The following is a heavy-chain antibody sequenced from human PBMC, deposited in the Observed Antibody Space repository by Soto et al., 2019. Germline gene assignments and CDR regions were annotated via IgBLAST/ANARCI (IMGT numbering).Heavy chain of an antibody. D-gene: IGHD6-13*01. Sequence: ASVNVSWKASGYTITGYYMHWVRQAPGQGLEWMGWINPNSGGTNYAQKFQGWVTMTRDTSISTAYMELSRLRSDDTAVYYCARARIAAALKSPKYYFDPWGQGTLVTVSS. V-gene: IGHV1-2*04. CDR3: ARARIAAALKSPKYYFDP. CDR1: GYTITGYY. J-gene: IGHJ4*02. CDR2: INPNSGGT.